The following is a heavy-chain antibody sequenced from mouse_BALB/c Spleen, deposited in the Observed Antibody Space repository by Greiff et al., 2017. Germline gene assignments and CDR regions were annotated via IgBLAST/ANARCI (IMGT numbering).Heavy chain of an antibody. CDR3: ARRPSYAMDY. J-gene: IGHJ4*01. Sequence: EVKLQESGAELVKPGASVKLSCTASGFNIKDTYMHWVKQRPEQGLEWIGRIDPANGNTKYDPKFQGKATITADTSSNTAYLQLSSLTSEDTAVYYCARRPSYAMDYWGQGTSVTVSS. CDR1: GFNIKDTY. CDR2: IDPANGNT. V-gene: IGHV14-3*02.